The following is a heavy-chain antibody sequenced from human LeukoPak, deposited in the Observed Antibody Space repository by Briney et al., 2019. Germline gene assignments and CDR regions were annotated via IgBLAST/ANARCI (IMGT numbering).Heavy chain of an antibody. V-gene: IGHV1-2*06. J-gene: IGHJ5*02. Sequence: ASVKVSCKASGYTFTGYYMHWVLQAPGQGLEWMGRINPNSGGTNYAQKFQGRVTMTRDTSISTAYMELSRLRSDDTAVYYCAREVRHYYGSGSYYWFDPWGQGTLVTLSS. CDR2: INPNSGGT. CDR1: GYTFTGYY. D-gene: IGHD3-10*01. CDR3: AREVRHYYGSGSYYWFDP.